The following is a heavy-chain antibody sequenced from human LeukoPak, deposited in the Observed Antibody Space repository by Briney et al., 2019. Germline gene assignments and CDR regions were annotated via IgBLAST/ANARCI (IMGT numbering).Heavy chain of an antibody. CDR2: INPNSGGT. Sequence: GASVKVSCKASGYTFTGYYMHWVRQAPGQGLEWMGWINPNSGGTNYAQKFQGRVTMTRDTSISTAYMELSRLRSDDTAVYYCARSSSGWYSKNDAFEIWGQGTIITVSS. V-gene: IGHV1-2*02. J-gene: IGHJ3*02. CDR3: ARSSSGWYSKNDAFEI. D-gene: IGHD6-19*01. CDR1: GYTFTGYY.